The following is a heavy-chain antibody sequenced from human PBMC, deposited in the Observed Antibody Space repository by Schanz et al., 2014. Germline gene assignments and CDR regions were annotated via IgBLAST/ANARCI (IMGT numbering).Heavy chain of an antibody. CDR1: GFTVSNNY. CDR2: IYSDGST. V-gene: IGHV3-66*02. Sequence: VELVESGGGLVQPGGSLRLSCAASGFTVSNNYMSWVRQAPGKGLECVSIIYSDGSTYYVDSVKGRFTISRDNSKNTLYLQMNSLRTEDTAVYFCAKSYDTSGYSGFDYWGQGTLVTVSS. J-gene: IGHJ4*02. D-gene: IGHD3-22*01. CDR3: AKSYDTSGYSGFDY.